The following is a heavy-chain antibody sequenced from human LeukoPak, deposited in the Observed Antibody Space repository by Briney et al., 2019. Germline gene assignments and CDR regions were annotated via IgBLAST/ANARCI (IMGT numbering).Heavy chain of an antibody. V-gene: IGHV4-39*01. CDR1: GCSISSSSYY. J-gene: IGHJ4*02. D-gene: IGHD2-21*02. CDR3: ARRSGGVTAIRFFDY. CDR2: IYYSGST. Sequence: SETLSLTCTVSGCSISSSSYYWGWTRQPPGKGLEWIGSIYYSGSTYYNPSLKSRVTISVDTSKNQFSLKLSSATAADTAVYYCARRSGGVTAIRFFDYWGQGTLVTVSS.